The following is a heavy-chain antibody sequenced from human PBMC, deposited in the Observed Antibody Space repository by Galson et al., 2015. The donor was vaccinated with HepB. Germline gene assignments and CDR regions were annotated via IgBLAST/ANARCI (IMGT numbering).Heavy chain of an antibody. CDR3: AVYAIAPTDTLRQPPRGKNYYMDV. V-gene: IGHV1-3*01. CDR2: INAGNGNT. CDR1: GYTFTSYT. D-gene: IGHD2-8*01. Sequence: SVKVSCKASGYTFTSYTMHWVRQAPGQRLEWMGWINAGNGNTKYSQKFQGRVPITRDISASTAYMELSNLRSEDTAVYYCAVYAIAPTDTLRQPPRGKNYYMDVWGKGTTVTVSS. J-gene: IGHJ6*03.